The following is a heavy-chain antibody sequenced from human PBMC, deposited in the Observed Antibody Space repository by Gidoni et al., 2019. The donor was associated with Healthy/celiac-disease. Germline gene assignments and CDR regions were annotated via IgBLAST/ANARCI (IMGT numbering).Heavy chain of an antibody. CDR2: IMPIFGTA. J-gene: IGHJ6*03. D-gene: IGHD3-3*01. Sequence: QVQLVQSGAEVMKTGSSVKVSCKASGGTFSSYAISWVRQAHGQGLEWMGGIMPIFGTANYAQKFQGRVTITADESTSTAYMELSSLRSEDTAVYYCARVRVYDFWSGANYYYYMDVWGKGTTVTVSS. CDR3: ARVRVYDFWSGANYYYYMDV. V-gene: IGHV1-69*01. CDR1: GGTFSSYA.